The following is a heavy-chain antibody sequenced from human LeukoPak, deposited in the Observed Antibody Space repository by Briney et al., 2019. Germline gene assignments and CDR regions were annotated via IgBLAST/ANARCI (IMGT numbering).Heavy chain of an antibody. V-gene: IGHV4-59*01. D-gene: IGHD3-3*01. CDR1: GGSISSYY. Sequence: AETLSLTCTVSGGSISSYYWSWIRQPPGKGLEWIGYIYYSRSTNYNPSLKSRVTISVDTSKNQFSLKLSSVTAANTAVYYCATERIFGVVPKGNYFAPWGQGTLVTVSS. J-gene: IGHJ5*02. CDR3: ATERIFGVVPKGNYFAP. CDR2: IYYSRST.